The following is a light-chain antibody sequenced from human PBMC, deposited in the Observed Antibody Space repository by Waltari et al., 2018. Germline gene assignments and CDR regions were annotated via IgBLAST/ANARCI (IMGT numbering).Light chain of an antibody. CDR3: QQYDISPLT. Sequence: EIVLTQSPGTLSLSPGERATLSCRASQTVSATYLAWYQQKPGQAPTLVIHDTSSRATGIPDRFSGSGSGTDFSLTISSLEAEDFAVYYCQQYDISPLTFGGGTKVETK. V-gene: IGKV3-20*01. CDR2: DTS. J-gene: IGKJ4*01. CDR1: QTVSATY.